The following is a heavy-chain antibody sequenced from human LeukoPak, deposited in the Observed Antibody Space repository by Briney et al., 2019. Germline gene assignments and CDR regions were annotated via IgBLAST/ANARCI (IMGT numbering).Heavy chain of an antibody. Sequence: SETLSLTCTVSGGSISRGGYYWSWIRQHPGKGLEWIGYIYYSGSTYYNPSLKSRVTISVDTSKNQFSLKLSSVTAADTAVYYCARDRTGDARGFDPWGQGTLVTVSS. V-gene: IGHV4-31*03. CDR1: GGSISRGGYY. D-gene: IGHD3-16*01. CDR3: ARDRTGDARGFDP. J-gene: IGHJ5*02. CDR2: IYYSGST.